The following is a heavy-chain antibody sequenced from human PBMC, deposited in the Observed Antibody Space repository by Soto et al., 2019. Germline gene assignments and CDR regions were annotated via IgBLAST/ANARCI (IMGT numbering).Heavy chain of an antibody. CDR1: GYTFTSYD. CDR2: MNPNSGNT. D-gene: IGHD3-22*01. CDR3: ASSPYYYDSSGRDAFDI. V-gene: IGHV1-8*01. J-gene: IGHJ3*02. Sequence: ASVKVSCKASGYTFTSYDINWVRQATGQGFEWMGWMNPNSGNTGYAQKFQGRVTMTRNTSISTAYMELSSLRSEGTAVYYCASSPYYYDSSGRDAFDIWGQGTMVTVSS.